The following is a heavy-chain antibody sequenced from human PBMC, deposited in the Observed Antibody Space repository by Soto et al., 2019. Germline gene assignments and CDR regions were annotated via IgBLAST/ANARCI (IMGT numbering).Heavy chain of an antibody. Sequence: QVQLQESGPGLVKPSQTLSLTCTVSGGSISSGDYYWSSIRQHPAKGLEWIGNIYYSGSTYYNPSLKSRVTISVDTSQNQFSLKLNSVTAADTAVYYCARVRGYFDYWGQGTLVTVSS. J-gene: IGHJ4*02. CDR3: ARVRGYFDY. CDR2: IYYSGST. CDR1: GGSISSGDYY. V-gene: IGHV4-31*03.